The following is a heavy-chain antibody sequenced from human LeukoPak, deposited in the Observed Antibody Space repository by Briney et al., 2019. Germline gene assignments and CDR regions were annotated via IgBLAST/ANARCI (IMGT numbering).Heavy chain of an antibody. Sequence: GGSLRLSCTASGFTLSSNYMSWVRQAPGKGLEWVSVIYSGGSTYYADSVKGRFTISRDNSKNTLYLQMNSLRAEDTAVYYCARDGSYLSGFLDYWGQGTLVTVSS. J-gene: IGHJ4*02. CDR1: GFTLSSNY. V-gene: IGHV3-53*01. D-gene: IGHD1-26*01. CDR3: ARDGSYLSGFLDY. CDR2: IYSGGST.